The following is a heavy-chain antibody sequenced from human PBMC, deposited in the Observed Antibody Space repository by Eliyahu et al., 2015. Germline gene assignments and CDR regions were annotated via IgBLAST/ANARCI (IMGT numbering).Heavy chain of an antibody. CDR1: GFSFSPSA. CDR2: FNGGGGGT. V-gene: IGHV3-23*01. CDR3: ARWSPRLDAFDI. Sequence: DVQLLESGGGLVHPGVSLRLSCAASGFSFSPSAMGWVRQTPRKGLEWVSVFSSFNGGGGGTFYPDSLKGRFTISRDNSKNTLYLQMNSLRAEDTAVYYCARWSPRLDAFDIWGQGTTVTVSS. J-gene: IGHJ3*02. D-gene: IGHD2-15*01.